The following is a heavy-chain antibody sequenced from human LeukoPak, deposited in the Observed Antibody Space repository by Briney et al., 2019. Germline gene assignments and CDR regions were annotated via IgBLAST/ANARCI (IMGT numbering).Heavy chain of an antibody. CDR3: ARKRGVGVDTNAFDM. CDR1: GFTITGYY. Sequence: ASVTVSCKASGFTITGYYMHWVRQAPGQGLEWMGWINPNNDGSVYAQKFQGRVTMTRDTSINTVYMELYRLKSDDTAVYYCARKRGVGVDTNAFDMWGQGTMVTVSS. V-gene: IGHV1-2*02. D-gene: IGHD1-26*01. J-gene: IGHJ3*02. CDR2: INPNNDGS.